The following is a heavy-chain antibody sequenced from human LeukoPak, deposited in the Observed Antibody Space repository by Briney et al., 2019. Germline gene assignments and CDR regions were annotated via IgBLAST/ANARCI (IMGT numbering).Heavy chain of an antibody. V-gene: IGHV5-51*01. CDR3: ARDYDILTGYGAFDI. J-gene: IGHJ3*02. D-gene: IGHD3-9*01. Sequence: GESLKISCKGSGYSFTSYWIGWVRQMPGKGLEWMGIIYPGDSDTRYSPSLQGQVIISADKSISTAYLQWSSLKASDTAMYYCARDYDILTGYGAFDIWGQGTMVTVSS. CDR1: GYSFTSYW. CDR2: IYPGDSDT.